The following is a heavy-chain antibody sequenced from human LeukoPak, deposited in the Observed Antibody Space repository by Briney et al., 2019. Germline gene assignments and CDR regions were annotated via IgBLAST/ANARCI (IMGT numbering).Heavy chain of an antibody. V-gene: IGHV4-34*01. CDR2: INHSGST. J-gene: IGHJ4*02. CDR1: GGSFSGYY. D-gene: IGHD5-24*01. Sequence: SETLSLTCAVYGGSFSGYYWSWIRQPPGKGLEWIGEINHSGSTNYNPSLKSRVTISVDTSKNQFSLKLSSVTAADTAVYYCARAGRSSQRWLQYSYWGQGTLVTVSS. CDR3: ARAGRSSQRWLQYSY.